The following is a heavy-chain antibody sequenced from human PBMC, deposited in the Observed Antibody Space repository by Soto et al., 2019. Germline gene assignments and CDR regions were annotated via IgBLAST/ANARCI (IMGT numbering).Heavy chain of an antibody. J-gene: IGHJ3*02. Sequence: PSETLSLTCAVYGGSFSGYYWSWIRQPPGKGLEWIGEINHSGSTNYNPSLKSRVTISVDTSKNQFSLKLSSVTAADTAVYYCARGLTGDAFDSWGQGTRVTVAS. CDR1: GGSFSGYY. CDR3: ARGLTGDAFDS. V-gene: IGHV4-34*01. CDR2: INHSGST. D-gene: IGHD7-27*01.